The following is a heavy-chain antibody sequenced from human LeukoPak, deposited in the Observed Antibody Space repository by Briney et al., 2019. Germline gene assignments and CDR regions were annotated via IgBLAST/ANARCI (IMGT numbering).Heavy chain of an antibody. CDR1: GGSISSYY. CDR2: IYYSGST. J-gene: IGHJ4*02. V-gene: IGHV4-59*01. D-gene: IGHD1-26*01. Sequence: SETLSLTCTVSGGSISSYYWSWIRQPPGKGLEWIGYIYYSGSTNYNPSLKSRVTISVDTSKSQFSLKLSSVTAADTAVYYCARSPQTYSGSCYFDYWGQGTLVTVSS. CDR3: ARSPQTYSGSCYFDY.